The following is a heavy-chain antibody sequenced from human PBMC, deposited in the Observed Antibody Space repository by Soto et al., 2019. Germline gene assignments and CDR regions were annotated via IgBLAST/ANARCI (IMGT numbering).Heavy chain of an antibody. D-gene: IGHD4-17*01. J-gene: IGHJ6*03. CDR1: GFTFSSYS. Sequence: PGGSLRLSCAASGFTFSSYSMNWVRQAPGKGLEWVSSISSSSSYIYYADSVKGRFTISRDNAKNSLYLQMNSLRAEDTAVYYCARLLDDYGDYGNYYYYMDVWGKGTTVTVSS. CDR2: ISSSSSYI. CDR3: ARLLDDYGDYGNYYYYMDV. V-gene: IGHV3-21*01.